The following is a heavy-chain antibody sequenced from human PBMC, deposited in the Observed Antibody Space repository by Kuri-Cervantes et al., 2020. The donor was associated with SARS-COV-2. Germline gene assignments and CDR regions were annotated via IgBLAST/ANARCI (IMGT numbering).Heavy chain of an antibody. D-gene: IGHD5-18*01. V-gene: IGHV4-30-4*08. J-gene: IGHJ5*02. CDR1: GGSISSGDYN. CDR3: AREKHLWPDSGHNWFDP. Sequence: LRLSCTVSGGSISSGDYNWSWIRQSPGRGLEWIGYIYYSGGTYYNPSLKSRLRISLDMPKNQFSLKLTSVTAADTAVYYCAREKHLWPDSGHNWFDPWGQGTLVTVSS. CDR2: IYYSGGT.